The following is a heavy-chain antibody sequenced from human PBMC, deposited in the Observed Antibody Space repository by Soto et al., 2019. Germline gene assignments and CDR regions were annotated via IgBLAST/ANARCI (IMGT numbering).Heavy chain of an antibody. Sequence: SETLSLTCNVSGGSISTSRSYWAWIRQPPGKGLEWLANIFYSGSTYYNPSLASRVTVSVDTSKNEFSLKLRSVTAAGTAVYYCARQPTTGDTDLWFDPWGQGTLVTVSS. CDR2: IFYSGST. J-gene: IGHJ5*02. CDR3: ARQPTTGDTDLWFDP. CDR1: GGSISTSRSY. D-gene: IGHD2-21*01. V-gene: IGHV4-39*01.